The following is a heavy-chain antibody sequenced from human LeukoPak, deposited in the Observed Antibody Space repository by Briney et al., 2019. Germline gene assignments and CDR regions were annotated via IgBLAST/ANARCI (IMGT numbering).Heavy chain of an antibody. CDR2: IYPGDSDT. J-gene: IGHJ3*02. CDR1: GYSFTSYW. CDR3: ARPLGPGAFTI. V-gene: IGHV5-51*01. Sequence: PAESLLISCKASGYSFTSYWIGWVRQVPGKGLEWMAIIYPGDSDTRYSPPFQGQVTISADKSISTAYLQWSSLKASDTAMYYCARPLGPGAFTIWGQGTMVTVSS. D-gene: IGHD3-3*02.